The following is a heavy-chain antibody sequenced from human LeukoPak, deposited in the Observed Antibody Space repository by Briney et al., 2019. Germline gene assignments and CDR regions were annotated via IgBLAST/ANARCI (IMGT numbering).Heavy chain of an antibody. CDR1: GFTFSTHW. D-gene: IGHD5-12*01. J-gene: IGHJ4*02. V-gene: IGHV3-7*03. Sequence: GGSLRLSCTASGFTFSTHWMTWVRQPPGKGLEWVANIKEDGSVKYYVDSVKGRFTISRDNTKNALYLQMNSLRADDTAVYFCARDSTWQLGYWGQGTLITVSS. CDR2: IKEDGSVK. CDR3: ARDSTWQLGY.